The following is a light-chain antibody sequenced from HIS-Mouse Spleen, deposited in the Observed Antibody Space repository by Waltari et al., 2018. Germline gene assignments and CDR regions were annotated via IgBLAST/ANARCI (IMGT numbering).Light chain of an antibody. CDR1: QGISSY. V-gene: IGKV1-8*01. CDR3: QQYDSYPYT. CDR2: AAS. J-gene: IGKJ2*01. Sequence: AIRMTQSPSSFSASTGDRVTITCRASQGISSYLAWYQQKPGKAPKLLIYAASTLQSGVPSRFSGNGSGTDFTLTISCLQSEDFATYYCQQYDSYPYTFGQGTKLEIK.